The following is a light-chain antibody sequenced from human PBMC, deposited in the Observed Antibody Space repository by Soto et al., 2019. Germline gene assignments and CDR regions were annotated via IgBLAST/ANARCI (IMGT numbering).Light chain of an antibody. CDR1: SSDVGGYNY. Sequence: QSVLTQRAYVSGSPGQSVTISCTGTSSDVGGYNYVSWYQQHPGKAPKLTIYDVSNRPSGVSNRFSGSKSGNTASLTISGLQAEDEADYYCSSYTSSSTVLFGGGTKLTVL. J-gene: IGLJ2*01. V-gene: IGLV2-14*01. CDR3: SSYTSSSTVL. CDR2: DVS.